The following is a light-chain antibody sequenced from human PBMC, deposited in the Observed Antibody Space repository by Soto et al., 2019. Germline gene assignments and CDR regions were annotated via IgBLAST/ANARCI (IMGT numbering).Light chain of an antibody. Sequence: EIQMTQSPSTLSASVGERVTITGRASQSISSWLAWYQQKPVKAPKLLIYKASSLESGVPSRFSGSGSATEFTLTISSLQPDDFATYYCQQYNSYSPWTFGQGTKVDIK. CDR1: QSISSW. CDR2: KAS. CDR3: QQYNSYSPWT. V-gene: IGKV1-5*03. J-gene: IGKJ1*01.